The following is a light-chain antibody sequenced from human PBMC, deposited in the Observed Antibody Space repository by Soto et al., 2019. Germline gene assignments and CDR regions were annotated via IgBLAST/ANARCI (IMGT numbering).Light chain of an antibody. CDR2: DNN. J-gene: IGLJ3*02. Sequence: QSVLTQPPSVSAAPGQTVTISCSGSSSNIGNNYVSWYQQLPGTAPKLLIYDNNKRPSGIPDRFSGSKSGTSATLGITGLQTGDEADYYCGTWDSILSAGQVFGGGTKLTVL. CDR3: GTWDSILSAGQV. V-gene: IGLV1-51*01. CDR1: SSNIGNNY.